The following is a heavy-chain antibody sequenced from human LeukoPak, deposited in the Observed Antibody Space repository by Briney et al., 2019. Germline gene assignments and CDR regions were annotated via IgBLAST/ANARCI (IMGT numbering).Heavy chain of an antibody. CDR3: ARGWSSSTSRPTDY. V-gene: IGHV3-21*01. CDR2: ISSSSSYI. D-gene: IGHD2-2*01. J-gene: IGHJ4*02. CDR1: GFTFSSYS. Sequence: GGSLGLSCAASGFTFSSYSMNWVRQAPGKGLEWVSSISSSSSYIYYADSVKGRFTISRDNAKNSLYLQMNSLRAEDTAVYYCARGWSSSTSRPTDYWGQGTLVTVSS.